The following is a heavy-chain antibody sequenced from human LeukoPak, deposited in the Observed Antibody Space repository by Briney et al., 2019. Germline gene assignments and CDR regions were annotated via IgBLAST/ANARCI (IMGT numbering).Heavy chain of an antibody. CDR3: ARVIGYCSSSCYRVYYGMDV. Sequence: PSETLSLTCTVSGDSISSYYWSWIRQPPGKGLEWIGYIHYSGSTNYNPSLKSRVTISIDTSKNQFSLKLSAVTAADTAVYYCARVIGYCSSSCYRVYYGMDVWGQGTTVTVSS. V-gene: IGHV4-59*01. CDR1: GDSISSYY. CDR2: IHYSGST. D-gene: IGHD2-2*02. J-gene: IGHJ6*02.